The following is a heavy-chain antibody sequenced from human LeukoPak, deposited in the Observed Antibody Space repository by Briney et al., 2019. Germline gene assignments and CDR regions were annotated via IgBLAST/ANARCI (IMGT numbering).Heavy chain of an antibody. J-gene: IGHJ4*02. CDR3: ARAGYSGYDLDY. D-gene: IGHD5-12*01. CDR1: GGSISSSAYH. V-gene: IGHV4-39*01. CDR2: IHIGGST. Sequence: SETLSLTCTVSGGSISSSAYHWGWIRQPPGKGLEWIGSIHIGGSTYYNPSFKSRVTISIDTSKNQFSLKLSSVTAADTAVYYCARAGYSGYDLDYWGQGTLVTVSS.